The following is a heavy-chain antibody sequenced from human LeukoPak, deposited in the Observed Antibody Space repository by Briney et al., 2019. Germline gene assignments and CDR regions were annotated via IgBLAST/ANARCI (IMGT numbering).Heavy chain of an antibody. CDR2: IYYSGST. Sequence: PSETLSLTCTVSGGSISSYYWSWIRQPPGKGLEWIGYIYYSGSTYYNPSLKSRVTISVDTSKNQFSLKLSSVTAADTAVYYCASLDILTGYSDYWGQGTLVTVSS. CDR1: GGSISSYY. D-gene: IGHD3-9*01. J-gene: IGHJ4*02. V-gene: IGHV4-59*08. CDR3: ASLDILTGYSDY.